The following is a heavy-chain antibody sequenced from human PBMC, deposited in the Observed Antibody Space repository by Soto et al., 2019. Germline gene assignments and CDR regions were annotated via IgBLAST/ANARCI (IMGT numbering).Heavy chain of an antibody. V-gene: IGHV3-21*06. J-gene: IGHJ4*02. CDR1: GFTFTRYS. Sequence: GGSLRLSCAASGFTFTRYSMNWVRQAPGKGLEWVSHISSTTNYIYYGDSMKGRFTISRDNAKNSLYLEMNSLRAEDTAVYYCARESEDLTSNFDYWGQGTLVTVSS. CDR2: ISSTTNYI. CDR3: ARESEDLTSNFDY.